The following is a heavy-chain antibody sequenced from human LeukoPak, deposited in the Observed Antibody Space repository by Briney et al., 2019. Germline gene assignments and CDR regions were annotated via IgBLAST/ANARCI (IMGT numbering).Heavy chain of an antibody. CDR1: GFTFSTYS. CDR3: ARRNPGYSSSWYFSDY. CDR2: ISSNFSYI. D-gene: IGHD6-13*01. V-gene: IGHV3-21*01. J-gene: IGHJ4*02. Sequence: KAGGSLRLSCAASGFTFSTYSMNWVRQAPGKGLEWVSSISSNFSYIHYADSVKGRFTISRDNAKNSLYLQMSSLRAEDTAVYYCARRNPGYSSSWYFSDYWGQGTLVTVSS.